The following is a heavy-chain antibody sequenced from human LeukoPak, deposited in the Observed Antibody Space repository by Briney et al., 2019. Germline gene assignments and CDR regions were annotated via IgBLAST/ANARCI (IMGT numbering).Heavy chain of an antibody. Sequence: GGSLRLSCAASGFTFSSYAMSWVRQAPGKGLEWVSAISASGGNTFHADSVKGRFTISRDNSKNTLYLEMNSLRAEDTAVYYCAKGSPYCGGDCYPSPGYWGQGTLVTVSS. J-gene: IGHJ4*02. V-gene: IGHV3-23*01. D-gene: IGHD2-21*01. CDR2: ISASGGNT. CDR3: AKGSPYCGGDCYPSPGY. CDR1: GFTFSSYA.